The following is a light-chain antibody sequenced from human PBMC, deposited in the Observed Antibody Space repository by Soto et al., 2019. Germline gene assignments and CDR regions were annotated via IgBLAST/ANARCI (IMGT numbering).Light chain of an antibody. J-gene: IGLJ1*01. CDR3: QTWVTGIYV. V-gene: IGLV4-69*01. CDR2: LNSDGSH. Sequence: QLVLTQSPSASASLGASVKLTCTLSSGHSSYAIAWHQQQPEKGPRYLMKLNSDGSHSKGDAIPDRFSGSSSGAERYLTISSLQSEDEADYYCQTWVTGIYVFGTGTKVTVL. CDR1: SGHSSYA.